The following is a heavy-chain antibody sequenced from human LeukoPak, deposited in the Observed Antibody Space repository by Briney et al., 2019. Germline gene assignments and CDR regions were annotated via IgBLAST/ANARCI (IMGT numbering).Heavy chain of an antibody. CDR2: IIPIFGTA. Sequence: SVKVSCKASGGTFSIYAISRVRQAPGQGLEWMGGIIPIFGTANYAQKFQGRVTITTDESTSTAYMELSSLRSEDTAVYYCARWGDYYYDSSGYSGWGQGTLVTVSS. V-gene: IGHV1-69*05. J-gene: IGHJ4*02. D-gene: IGHD3-22*01. CDR3: ARWGDYYYDSSGYSG. CDR1: GGTFSIYA.